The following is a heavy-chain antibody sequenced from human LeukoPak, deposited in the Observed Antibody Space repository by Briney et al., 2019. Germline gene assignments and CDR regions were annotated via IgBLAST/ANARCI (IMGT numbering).Heavy chain of an antibody. CDR1: GFTVSSNY. J-gene: IGHJ4*02. Sequence: GGSLRLSCAASGFTVSSNYMSWVRQAPGKGLEWVSAISGSGGSTYYADSVKGRFTISRDNSKNTLYLQMNSLRAEDTAVYYCAKAPRVFDYWGQGTLVTVSS. CDR3: AKAPRVFDY. CDR2: ISGSGGST. D-gene: IGHD6-6*01. V-gene: IGHV3-23*01.